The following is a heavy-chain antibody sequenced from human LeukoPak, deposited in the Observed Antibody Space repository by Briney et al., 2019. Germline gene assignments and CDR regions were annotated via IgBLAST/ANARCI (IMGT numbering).Heavy chain of an antibody. V-gene: IGHV1-2*02. J-gene: IGHJ4*02. CDR3: AREGGPTGGAQDY. D-gene: IGHD1-1*01. Sequence: GASVKVSCKASGYTFTGYYMHWVRQAPGQGLEWMGWINPNSGGTNYAQKFQGRVTMTTDTSTSTAYMELRSLRSDDTAVYYCAREGGPTGGAQDYWGQGTLVTVSS. CDR2: INPNSGGT. CDR1: GYTFTGYY.